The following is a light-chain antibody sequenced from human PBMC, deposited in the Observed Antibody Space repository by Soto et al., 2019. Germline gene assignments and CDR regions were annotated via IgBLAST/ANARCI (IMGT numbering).Light chain of an antibody. CDR2: DAT. Sequence: DIQMTQSPSTLSSSVGDSVTITCRASQSVVKWLAWYQQKPGKHPKVLIYDATTLRNGVPSRFSGSGSGTEYTLTIISLQPDDLAADYCQQYNSYHPYTFGQGTKLEIK. V-gene: IGKV1-5*01. J-gene: IGKJ2*01. CDR1: QSVVKW. CDR3: QQYNSYHPYT.